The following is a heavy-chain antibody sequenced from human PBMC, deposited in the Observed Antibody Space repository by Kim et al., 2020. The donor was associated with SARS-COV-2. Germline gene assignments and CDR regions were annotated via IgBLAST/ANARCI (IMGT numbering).Heavy chain of an antibody. Sequence: GGSLRLSCVASGFTLRRYWMHWVRQAPGQGLVWVSRITEGGSITNYADSVKGRFTISRDNTKNTLYLQMDSLRAEDTAVYYCARDVARQDGTWGQGTLV. D-gene: IGHD1-26*01. CDR3: ARDVARQDGT. V-gene: IGHV3-74*01. J-gene: IGHJ4*02. CDR1: GFTLRRYW. CDR2: ITEGGSIT.